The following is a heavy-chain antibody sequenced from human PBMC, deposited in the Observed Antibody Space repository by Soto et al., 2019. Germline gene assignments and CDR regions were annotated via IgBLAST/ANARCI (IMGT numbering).Heavy chain of an antibody. J-gene: IGHJ3*02. CDR3: AKDYHGSPKAFDI. CDR1: GFTFSSYA. D-gene: IGHD2-2*01. Sequence: VGSLRLSCAASGFTFSSYAMSWVRQAPGKGLEWVSAISGSGGSTYYADSVKGRFTISRDNSKNTLYLQMNSLRAEDTAVYYCAKDYHGSPKAFDIWGQGTMVNVSS. V-gene: IGHV3-23*01. CDR2: ISGSGGST.